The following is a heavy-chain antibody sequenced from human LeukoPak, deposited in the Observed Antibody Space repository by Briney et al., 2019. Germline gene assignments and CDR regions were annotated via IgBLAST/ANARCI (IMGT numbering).Heavy chain of an antibody. CDR1: GFTFTSYG. CDR2: ISFDGSNK. CDR3: AGSWFYRDYFEY. Sequence: GGSLRLSCAASGFTFTSYGMHWVRQAPGKGLEWVALISFDGSNKYYADSVKGRFTISRDNSKNTLYLQMNSLRVEDTAVYYCAGSWFYRDYFEYWGQGTLVTVSS. D-gene: IGHD3-10*01. V-gene: IGHV3-30*03. J-gene: IGHJ4*02.